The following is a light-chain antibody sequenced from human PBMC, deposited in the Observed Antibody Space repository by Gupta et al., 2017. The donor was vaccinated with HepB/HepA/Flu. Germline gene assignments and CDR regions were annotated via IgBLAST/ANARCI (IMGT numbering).Light chain of an antibody. CDR3: RQQSSLPLT. J-gene: IGKJ3*01. CDR2: GAS. Sequence: EIVLTQSPGTLSLSPGKRATLSCRASLSVSSNYLAWYQQKPGRAPRLLIFGASRRATGVPHRISGSRSARDFSLTINRLVPADFAVYYCRQQSSLPLTFGDGTKVDIK. CDR1: LSVSSNY. V-gene: IGKV3-20*01.